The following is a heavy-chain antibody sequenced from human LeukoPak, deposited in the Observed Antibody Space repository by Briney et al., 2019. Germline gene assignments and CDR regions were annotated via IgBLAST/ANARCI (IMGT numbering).Heavy chain of an antibody. CDR3: ARAGMDSSIAARPWGYYYYYMDV. CDR1: GYTFTSYD. CDR2: MNPNSGNT. D-gene: IGHD6-6*01. V-gene: IGHV1-8*01. Sequence: ASVTVSCKASGYTFTSYDINWVRQATGQGLEWMGWMNPNSGNTGYAQKFQGRVTMTRNTSISTAYMELSSLRSEDTAVYYCARAGMDSSIAARPWGYYYYYMDVWGKGTTVTVSS. J-gene: IGHJ6*03.